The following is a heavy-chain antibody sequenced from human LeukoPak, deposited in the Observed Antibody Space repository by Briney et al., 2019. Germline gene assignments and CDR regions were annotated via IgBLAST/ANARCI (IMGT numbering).Heavy chain of an antibody. CDR2: ISSSNSFI. J-gene: IGHJ6*02. Sequence: GGSLRLSCAASRFIFSSYNMHWVRQPPGEGLECVSSISSSNSFIYYADSMKGRFTISRDNAKNSLYLQMNSLRAEDTAMYFCTRDLAAVPGPRMDVWGQGTTVTVSS. D-gene: IGHD6-19*01. V-gene: IGHV3-21*04. CDR1: RFIFSSYN. CDR3: TRDLAAVPGPRMDV.